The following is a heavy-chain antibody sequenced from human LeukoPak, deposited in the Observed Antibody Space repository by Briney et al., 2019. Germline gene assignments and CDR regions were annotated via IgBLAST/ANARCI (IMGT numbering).Heavy chain of an antibody. D-gene: IGHD3-3*01. CDR3: ARIVRITIFGVVYYFDY. CDR2: IYYSGST. V-gene: IGHV4-39*07. J-gene: IGHJ4*02. CDR1: GGSISSSSYY. Sequence: SETLSLTCTVSGGSISSSSYYWGWIRQPPGKGLEWIGSIYYSGSTYYNPPLKSRVTISVDTSKNQFSLKLSSVTAADTAVYYCARIVRITIFGVVYYFDYWGQGTLVTVSS.